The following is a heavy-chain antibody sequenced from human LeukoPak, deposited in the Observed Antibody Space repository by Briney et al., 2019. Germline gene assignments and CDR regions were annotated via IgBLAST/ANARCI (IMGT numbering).Heavy chain of an antibody. CDR1: GFTFGSYA. CDR3: AKYSSGWYVQYYFDY. D-gene: IGHD6-19*01. CDR2: ISGSGGST. J-gene: IGHJ4*02. V-gene: IGHV3-23*01. Sequence: TGGSLRLSCAASGFTFGSYAMSWVRQAPGKGLEWVSAISGSGGSTYYADSVKGRFTISRDNSKNTLYLQMNSLRAEDTAVYYCAKYSSGWYVQYYFDYWGQGTPVTVSS.